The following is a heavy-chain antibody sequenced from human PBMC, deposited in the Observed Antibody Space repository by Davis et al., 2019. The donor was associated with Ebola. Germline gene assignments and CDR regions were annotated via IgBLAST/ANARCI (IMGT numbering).Heavy chain of an antibody. CDR1: GGSISSYY. J-gene: IGHJ4*02. V-gene: IGHV4-59*01. CDR3: ARVWSDYGSGSYYDY. D-gene: IGHD3-10*01. Sequence: SETLSLTCTVSGGSISSYYWSWIRQPPGKGLEWIGYIYYSGSTKNNPSLKSRVTISVDTSKNQFSLKLSSVTTADTAVYYCARVWSDYGSGSYYDYWGQGILVTVSS. CDR2: IYYSGST.